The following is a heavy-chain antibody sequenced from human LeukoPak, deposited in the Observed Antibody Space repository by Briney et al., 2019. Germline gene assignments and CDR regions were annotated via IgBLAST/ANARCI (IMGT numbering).Heavy chain of an antibody. J-gene: IGHJ4*02. CDR1: GGSFSGYY. V-gene: IGHV4-34*01. CDR2: INHSGST. CDR3: ARGLGIAVARIPFDY. D-gene: IGHD6-19*01. Sequence: PSETLSLTCAVYGGSFSGYYWSWIRQPPGKGLEWIGEINHSGSTNYNPSLKSRVTISVDTSKNQFSLKLSSVTAAATAVYYCARGLGIAVARIPFDYWGQGTLVTVSS.